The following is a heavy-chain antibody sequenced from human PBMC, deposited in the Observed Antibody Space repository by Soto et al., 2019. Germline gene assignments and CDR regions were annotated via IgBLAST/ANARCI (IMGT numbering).Heavy chain of an antibody. Sequence: PGGSLRLSCAASGFTFSRYWMSWVRQAPGKGLEWVANIKQDGSEKYYVDSVKGRFTISRDNAKNSLYLQMNSLRAEDTAVYYCAREGAARAEPYSYYGMDVWGQGTTVTVSS. CDR2: IKQDGSEK. CDR3: AREGAARAEPYSYYGMDV. V-gene: IGHV3-7*05. D-gene: IGHD6-13*01. CDR1: GFTFSRYW. J-gene: IGHJ6*02.